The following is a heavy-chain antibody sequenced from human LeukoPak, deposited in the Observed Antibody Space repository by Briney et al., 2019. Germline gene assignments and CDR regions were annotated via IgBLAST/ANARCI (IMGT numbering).Heavy chain of an antibody. V-gene: IGHV1-2*02. Sequence: ASVKVSCKASGYTFTGYYMHWVRQAPGQGLEWMGWINPNSGGTNYAQKFQGRVTMTRDTSISTAYMELSRLRSDDTAVYYCARDWPTIFGVEPLYYYMDVWGKGTTVTVSS. CDR3: ARDWPTIFGVEPLYYYMDV. CDR2: INPNSGGT. J-gene: IGHJ6*03. D-gene: IGHD3-3*01. CDR1: GYTFTGYY.